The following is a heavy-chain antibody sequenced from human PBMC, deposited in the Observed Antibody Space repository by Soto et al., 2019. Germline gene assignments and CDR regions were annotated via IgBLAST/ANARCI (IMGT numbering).Heavy chain of an antibody. Sequence: SETLSLTCTASGGSISSYYWSCIRQPPGKGLEWIGYIYYSGSTNYNPSLKSRVTISVDTSKNQFSLKLSSVTAADTAVYYCARVGAIRREAALYYYYGMDVWGQGTTVTVSS. D-gene: IGHD6-13*01. V-gene: IGHV4-59*01. CDR1: GGSISSYY. CDR3: ARVGAIRREAALYYYYGMDV. J-gene: IGHJ6*02. CDR2: IYYSGST.